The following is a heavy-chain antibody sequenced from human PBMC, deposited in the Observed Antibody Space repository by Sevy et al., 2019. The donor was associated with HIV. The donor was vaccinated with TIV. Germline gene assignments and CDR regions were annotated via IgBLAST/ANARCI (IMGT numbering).Heavy chain of an antibody. D-gene: IGHD2-21*01. CDR2: INFDGSDR. J-gene: IGHJ3*02. Sequence: GGSLRLSCVASKFPFRSNGFHWVRQPPGKGLEWLSYINFDGSDRKYADSVKGRFTVSRDNSKNTLYLQMNSLRDEDTAVYYCARHVTNVVQRISTRAFDIWGQGTMVTVSS. CDR3: ARHVTNVVQRISTRAFDI. V-gene: IGHV3-30*02. CDR1: KFPFRSNG.